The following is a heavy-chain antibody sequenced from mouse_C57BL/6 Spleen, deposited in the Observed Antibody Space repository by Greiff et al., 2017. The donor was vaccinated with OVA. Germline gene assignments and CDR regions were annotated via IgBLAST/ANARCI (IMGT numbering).Heavy chain of an antibody. Sequence: VQLQQPGAELVRPGSSVKLSCKASGYTFTSYWMHWVKQRPIQGLEWIGNIDPSDSETHYNQKFKDKATLTVDKSSSTAYMQLSSLTSEDSAVYYCARWGTVVATPYAMDYWGQGTSVTVSS. CDR3: ARWGTVVATPYAMDY. CDR1: GYTFTSYW. CDR2: IDPSDSET. J-gene: IGHJ4*01. V-gene: IGHV1-52*01. D-gene: IGHD1-1*01.